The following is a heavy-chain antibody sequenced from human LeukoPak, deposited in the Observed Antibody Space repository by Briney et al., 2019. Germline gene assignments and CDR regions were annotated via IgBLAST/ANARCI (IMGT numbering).Heavy chain of an antibody. CDR3: ATPGIAAAGMVGY. J-gene: IGHJ4*02. D-gene: IGHD6-13*01. CDR2: ISSSSSYI. Sequence: GGSLRLSCAASGFTLSSYSMNWVRQAPGKGLEWVSSISSSSSYIYYADSVKGRFAISRDNAKNSLYLQMNSLRAEDTAVYYCATPGIAAAGMVGYWGQGTLVTVSS. CDR1: GFTLSSYS. V-gene: IGHV3-21*01.